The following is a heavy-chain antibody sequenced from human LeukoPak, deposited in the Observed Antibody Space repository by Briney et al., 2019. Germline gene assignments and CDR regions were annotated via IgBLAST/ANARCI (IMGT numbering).Heavy chain of an antibody. V-gene: IGHV1-18*01. D-gene: IGHD3-22*01. Sequence: GASVKVSCKASGYTFTSYGISWVRQAPGQGHEWMGWISAYNGHTNYAQKLQGRVTMTTDKSTSTAYMELRSLRSDDPAVYYCARVGYSDSSGYHPDYYFDYCRQGPLVTVPS. J-gene: IGHJ4*02. CDR3: ARVGYSDSSGYHPDYYFDY. CDR2: ISAYNGHT. CDR1: GYTFTSYG.